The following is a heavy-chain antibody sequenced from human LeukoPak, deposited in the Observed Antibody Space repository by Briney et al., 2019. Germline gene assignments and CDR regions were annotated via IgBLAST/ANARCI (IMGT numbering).Heavy chain of an antibody. CDR3: TTAPSALDY. V-gene: IGHV3-15*01. Sequence: GGSLRLSCAASGFTFNNAWMSWVRQAPGKGLEWVGRIKSETSGGTADYAAPVKGRFTISRDDSKNTLFLQMNSLKTEDTAVYYCTTAPSALDYWGQGTLVTVSS. CDR2: IKSETSGGTA. J-gene: IGHJ4*02. CDR1: GFTFNNAW.